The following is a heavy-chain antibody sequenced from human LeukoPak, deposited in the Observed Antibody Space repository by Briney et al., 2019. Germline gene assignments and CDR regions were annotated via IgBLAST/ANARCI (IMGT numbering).Heavy chain of an antibody. Sequence: SETPSLTCSVSDGSISSSSHYWGWLRQPPGKGLEWIGSINDSGSTYYNPSLKSRVTISVDTSKNQFSLKLSSVTAADTAVYYCAREASNYYGSGSYQRVPAYFDYWGQGTLVTVSS. D-gene: IGHD3-10*01. J-gene: IGHJ4*02. V-gene: IGHV4-39*07. CDR1: DGSISSSSHY. CDR3: AREASNYYGSGSYQRVPAYFDY. CDR2: INDSGST.